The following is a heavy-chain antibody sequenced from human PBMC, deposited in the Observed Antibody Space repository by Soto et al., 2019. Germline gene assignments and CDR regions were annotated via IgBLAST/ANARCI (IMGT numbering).Heavy chain of an antibody. V-gene: IGHV3-11*06. CDR2: ISSTGSYA. Sequence: LRLSCAASGFTLRDYYMSWIRQAPGKGLEWVSYISSTGSYAKYADSVKGRFTISRDNAKNSLYLQMNSLRAEDTAVYYCARDSSITPRPLDYWGQGTPVTVSS. CDR3: ARDSSITPRPLDY. J-gene: IGHJ4*02. D-gene: IGHD1-20*01. CDR1: GFTLRDYY.